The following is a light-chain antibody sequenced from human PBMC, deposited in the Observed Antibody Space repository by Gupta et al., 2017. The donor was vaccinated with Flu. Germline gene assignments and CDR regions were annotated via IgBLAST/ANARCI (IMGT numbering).Light chain of an antibody. CDR3: QSYDSSLNWV. CDR2: GNS. V-gene: IGLV1-40*01. CDR1: SANIGAGYD. Sequence: SSANIGAGYDVHWYQQLPGTAPKLLMYGNSNRPSGVPDRFSGSKSGTSASLAITGLQAEDEADYYCQSYDSSLNWVFGGGTKLTVL. J-gene: IGLJ3*02.